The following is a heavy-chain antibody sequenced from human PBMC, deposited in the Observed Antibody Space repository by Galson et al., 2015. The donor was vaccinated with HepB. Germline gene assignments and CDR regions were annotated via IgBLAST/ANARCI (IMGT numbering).Heavy chain of an antibody. CDR2: IDAAGLST. CDR3: ARDQSSVFDILPASYNWYFDL. J-gene: IGHJ2*01. CDR1: GFTLRSHW. V-gene: IGHV3-74*01. D-gene: IGHD3-9*01. Sequence: SLRLSCAASGFTLRSHWMHWVRHAPGKGLLWVARIDAAGLSTAYADSVKGRFTIARDNAKNTLYLQMDDLRPEDTALYFCARDQSSVFDILPASYNWYFDLGGGGTLVTVST.